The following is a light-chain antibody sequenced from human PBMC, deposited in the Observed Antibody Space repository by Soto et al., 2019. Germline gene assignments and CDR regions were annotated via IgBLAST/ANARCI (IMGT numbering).Light chain of an antibody. J-gene: IGKJ1*01. CDR2: AAS. V-gene: IGKV1-12*02. CDR3: QQANSFPWT. CDR1: QGISNW. Sequence: DIQLTQSPSSVSASVGDRVTVTCRASQGISNWLAWYQQKPGKAPKLLISAASSLQSGVPSRFSGSGSGTDLTLIISSLQPEDFATYYCQQANSFPWTFGQGTKVEIK.